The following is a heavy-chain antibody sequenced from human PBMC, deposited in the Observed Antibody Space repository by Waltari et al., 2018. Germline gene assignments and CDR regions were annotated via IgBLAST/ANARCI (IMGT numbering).Heavy chain of an antibody. CDR3: VRTDTTGYYPY. V-gene: IGHV4-39*01. CDR2: IYYSGTT. J-gene: IGHJ4*02. D-gene: IGHD3-22*01. Sequence: QLQLQQSGPGLVKPSETLSLTCTVSGGSIYSSNFYWVWIRQPPGKELEWIGSIYYSGTTYYNPSLKSRVTVSVDTSKNQFSLKLTSVTAADTAVYYCVRTDTTGYYPYWGQGTPVSVSS. CDR1: GGSIYSSNFY.